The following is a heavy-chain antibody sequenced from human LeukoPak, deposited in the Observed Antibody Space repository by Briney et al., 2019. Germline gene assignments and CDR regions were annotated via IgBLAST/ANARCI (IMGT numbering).Heavy chain of an antibody. CDR2: IYSGGST. V-gene: IGHV3-53*01. D-gene: IGHD2-2*01. J-gene: IGHJ4*02. CDR1: GFTVSSNY. Sequence: GGSLRLSCAASGFTVSSNYMSWVRQAPGKGLEWVSVIYSGGSTYYADSVKGRFTISRDNSKNTPYLQMNSLRAEDTAVYYCARDRYHVVPFDFWGQGTLVTVSS. CDR3: ARDRYHVVPFDF.